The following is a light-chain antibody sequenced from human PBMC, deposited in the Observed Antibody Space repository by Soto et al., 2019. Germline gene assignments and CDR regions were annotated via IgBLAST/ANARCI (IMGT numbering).Light chain of an antibody. J-gene: IGKJ5*01. V-gene: IGKV1-17*01. Sequence: DIQMTQSPSSLSASVGDRVTITCRASQGIRNDLAWYQQIPGKASKRLIYAASSLQSGVPSRFSGTGSGTEFTLTISSLQPEDGATYYCLHHYIFPITFGQGTRLEIK. CDR3: LHHYIFPIT. CDR2: AAS. CDR1: QGIRND.